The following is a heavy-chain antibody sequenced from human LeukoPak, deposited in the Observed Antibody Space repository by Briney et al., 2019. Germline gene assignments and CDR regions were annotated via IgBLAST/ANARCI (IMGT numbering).Heavy chain of an antibody. D-gene: IGHD1-26*01. CDR2: INPSGGST. CDR1: GYTFTSSY. Sequence: GASVKVSCKASGYTFTSSYMHWVRQAPGQGLEWMGIINPSGGSTSYAQKFQGRVTMTRDMSTSTVYMELSSLRSEDTAVYYCAREVASGSYSDYWGQGTLVTVSS. CDR3: AREVASGSYSDY. J-gene: IGHJ4*02. V-gene: IGHV1-46*01.